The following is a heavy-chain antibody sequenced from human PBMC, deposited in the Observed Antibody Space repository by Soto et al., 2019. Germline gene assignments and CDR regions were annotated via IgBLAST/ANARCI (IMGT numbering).Heavy chain of an antibody. D-gene: IGHD6-13*01. V-gene: IGHV4-34*01. CDR2: INHSGST. CDR3: ARGRSSWYVGWNWFDP. CDR1: GGSFSGYY. Sequence: QVQLQQWGAGLLKPAETLSLTCAVYGGSFSGYYWSWIRQPPGQGLEWIGEINHSGSTNYNPSLKRRVTISVDTSKNQCTLKLSSVTAADTAVYYCARGRSSWYVGWNWFDPWGQGTLVTVSS. J-gene: IGHJ5*02.